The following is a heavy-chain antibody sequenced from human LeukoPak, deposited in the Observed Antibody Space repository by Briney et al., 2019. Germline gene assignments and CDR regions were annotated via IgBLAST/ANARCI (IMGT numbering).Heavy chain of an antibody. CDR1: GFTFSSYG. CDR2: ISGSGGST. J-gene: IGHJ4*02. Sequence: PGGSLRLSCAASGFTFSSYGMSWVRQAPGKGLEWVSAISGSGGSTYYADSVKGRFTISRDNSKNTLYLQMNSLRAEDTAMYYCARDEYLWSGYYPNQAFDYWGQGTLVTVSS. CDR3: ARDEYLWSGYYPNQAFDY. V-gene: IGHV3-23*01. D-gene: IGHD3-3*01.